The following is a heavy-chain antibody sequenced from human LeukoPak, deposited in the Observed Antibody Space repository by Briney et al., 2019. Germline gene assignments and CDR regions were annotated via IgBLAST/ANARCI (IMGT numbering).Heavy chain of an antibody. J-gene: IGHJ4*02. CDR2: IIPIFGTA. D-gene: IGHD2-2*02. V-gene: IGHV1-69*01. CDR3: ATCARNFYCYRFDY. CDR1: GGIFSSYA. Sequence: GFSVKVSCKASGGIFSSYAISWVRQAPGQGLEWMGGIIPIFGTANYAQKFQGRVTITADESTSTAYMELSSLRSEDTAVYYCATCARNFYCYRFDYWGQGTLVTVSS.